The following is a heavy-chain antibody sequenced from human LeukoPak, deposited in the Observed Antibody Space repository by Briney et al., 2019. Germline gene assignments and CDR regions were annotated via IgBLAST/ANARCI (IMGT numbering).Heavy chain of an antibody. V-gene: IGHV1-18*01. CDR2: ISAYNGNT. Sequence: ASVKVSCKASGYTFTSYGISWVRQAPGQGLEWMGWISAYNGNTNYAQKLQGRVTMTTDTSTSTAYMELRSLRSDDTAVYYCAPQYYYDSSGPAGDYWGQGTLVTVSS. D-gene: IGHD3-22*01. CDR1: GYTFTSYG. CDR3: APQYYYDSSGPAGDY. J-gene: IGHJ4*02.